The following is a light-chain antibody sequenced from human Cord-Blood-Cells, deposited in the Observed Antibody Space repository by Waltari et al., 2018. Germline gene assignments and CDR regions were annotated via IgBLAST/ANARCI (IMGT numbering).Light chain of an antibody. Sequence: DIQITQCHTTLSAPVGDRVTITGRASQSISSWLARYQQKPGKAPKLLIYKASSLESGVPSRFSGSGSVTEFTLTLSSLQPDDFAPYYCQQYNTYPYTCGQVTKLEIE. J-gene: IGKJ2*01. CDR1: QSISSW. CDR2: KAS. CDR3: QQYNTYPYT. V-gene: IGKV1-5*03.